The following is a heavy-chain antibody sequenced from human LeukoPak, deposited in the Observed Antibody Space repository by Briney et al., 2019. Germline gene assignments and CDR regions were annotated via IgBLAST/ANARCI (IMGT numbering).Heavy chain of an antibody. Sequence: SETLSLTCAVYGGSVRGYYWSWIRHPPGKGLEWIGYIYSSGSTNYNPSLKSRVTMPVDTSKNQFSLKLSSVTAADTAVYYCASFGGSSWYLATYWGQGTLVTVSS. CDR1: GGSVRGYY. CDR3: ASFGGSSWYLATY. V-gene: IGHV4-59*08. CDR2: IYSSGST. D-gene: IGHD6-13*01. J-gene: IGHJ4*02.